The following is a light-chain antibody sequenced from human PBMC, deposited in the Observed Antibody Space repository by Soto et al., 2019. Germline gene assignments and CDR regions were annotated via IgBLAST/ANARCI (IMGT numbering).Light chain of an antibody. J-gene: IGLJ1*01. CDR1: SSNIGAGYD. V-gene: IGLV1-40*01. CDR2: GNS. Sequence: QSVLTQPPSVSGAPGQRVTISCTGSSSNIGAGYDVHWYQQLPGTARKVLIYGNSNRPSGVPDRFSGSKSGTSASLAITGLQAEDEADYYCQSYDSSLSGYVFGTGTKLTVL. CDR3: QSYDSSLSGYV.